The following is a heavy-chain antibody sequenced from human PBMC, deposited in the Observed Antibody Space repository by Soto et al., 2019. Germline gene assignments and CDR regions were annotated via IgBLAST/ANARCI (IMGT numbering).Heavy chain of an antibody. CDR2: INHTGST. CDR3: ARDKITGLFDY. D-gene: IGHD2-8*02. V-gene: IGHV4-34*01. CDR1: GGSFSGYS. J-gene: IGHJ4*02. Sequence: TSETLSLTCAVYGGSFSGYSWTWSRQPPGTGLEWIGEINHTGSTNYNPSLKSRVTISVDTSKNQFSLKLTSVTAADTAVYYCARDKITGLFDYWGQGTLVTVSS.